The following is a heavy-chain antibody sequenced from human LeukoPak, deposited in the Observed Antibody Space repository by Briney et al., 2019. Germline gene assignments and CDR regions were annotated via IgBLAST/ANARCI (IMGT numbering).Heavy chain of an antibody. Sequence: PGGSLRLSCAAPGFTFSSYWMSWVRQAPGKGLEWVANIKQDGSEEYYVDSVKGRFTISRDNAKNSLYLQMNSLRAEDTAVYYCARDNWGFTDWGQGTLVTVSS. CDR2: IKQDGSEE. V-gene: IGHV3-7*01. CDR3: ARDNWGFTD. J-gene: IGHJ4*02. CDR1: GFTFSSYW. D-gene: IGHD7-27*01.